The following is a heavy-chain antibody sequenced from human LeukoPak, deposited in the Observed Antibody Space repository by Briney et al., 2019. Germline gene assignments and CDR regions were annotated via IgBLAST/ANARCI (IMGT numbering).Heavy chain of an antibody. CDR3: AAGGDPSWYFDL. J-gene: IGHJ2*01. V-gene: IGHV3-7*01. D-gene: IGHD4-17*01. Sequence: GGSLRLSCAASGFTFSSYWMSWVRQAPGKGLGWVANIKQDGSEKYYVDSVKGRFTISRDNAKNSLYLQMNSLRAEDTAVYYCAAGGDPSWYFDLWGRGTLVTVSS. CDR1: GFTFSSYW. CDR2: IKQDGSEK.